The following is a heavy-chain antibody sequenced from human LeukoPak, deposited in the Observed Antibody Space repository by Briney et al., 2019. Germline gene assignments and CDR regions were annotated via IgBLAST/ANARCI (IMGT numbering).Heavy chain of an antibody. CDR3: AKEGSGSSWYGRRVFDY. CDR1: GFTFSSYG. D-gene: IGHD6-13*01. CDR2: IRYDGSNK. J-gene: IGHJ4*02. Sequence: GGSLRLSCAASGFTFSSYGMHWVRQAPGKGLEWVAFIRYDGSNKYYTDSVKGRFTISRDNSKNTLYLQMNSLRAEDTAVYYCAKEGSGSSWYGRRVFDYWGQGTLVTVSS. V-gene: IGHV3-30*02.